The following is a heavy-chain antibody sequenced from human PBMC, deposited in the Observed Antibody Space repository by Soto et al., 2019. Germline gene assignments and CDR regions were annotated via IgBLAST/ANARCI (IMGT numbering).Heavy chain of an antibody. CDR2: IDLSDSYT. CDR1: GYSFTSYW. Sequence: PGESLKISCKGSGYSFTSYWISWVRQMPGKGLEWMGRIDLSDSYTNYSPSFQGHVTISADKSISTAYLQWSSLKASDTAMYYCARPGITIFGVARGSLGMDVWGQGTTVTVSS. D-gene: IGHD3-3*01. V-gene: IGHV5-10-1*01. CDR3: ARPGITIFGVARGSLGMDV. J-gene: IGHJ6*02.